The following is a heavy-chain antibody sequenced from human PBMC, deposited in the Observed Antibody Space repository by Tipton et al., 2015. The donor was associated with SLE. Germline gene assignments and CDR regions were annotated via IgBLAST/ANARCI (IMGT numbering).Heavy chain of an antibody. Sequence: TLSLTCTVSGGSISSYYWNWIRQPPGRGLEWIGSFFYSESTYYYNPSLKSRITMFLDTSKNQFSLSLSSVTAADTAMYYCARETLTGTITFWGQGTLVTVSS. J-gene: IGHJ1*01. CDR2: FFYSESTY. V-gene: IGHV4-59*12. CDR1: GGSISSYY. CDR3: ARETLTGTITF. D-gene: IGHD1-7*01.